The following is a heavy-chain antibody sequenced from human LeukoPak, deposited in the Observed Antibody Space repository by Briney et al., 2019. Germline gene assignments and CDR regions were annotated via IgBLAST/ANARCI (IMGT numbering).Heavy chain of an antibody. V-gene: IGHV1-2*02. J-gene: IGHJ4*02. CDR1: GYTFTGYY. CDR2: INPNSGGT. Sequence: ASVKVSCKASGYTFTGYYMHWVRQAPGQGLEWMGWINPNSGGTNYAQKFQGRVTMTRDTPISTAYMELSRLRSDDTAVYYCARRGDGYNRYFDYWGQGTLVTVSS. D-gene: IGHD5-24*01. CDR3: ARRGDGYNRYFDY.